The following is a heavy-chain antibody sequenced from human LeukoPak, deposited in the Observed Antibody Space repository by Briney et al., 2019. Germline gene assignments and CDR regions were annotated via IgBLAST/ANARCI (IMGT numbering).Heavy chain of an antibody. CDR2: INGGGSNT. D-gene: IGHD2-15*01. Sequence: GGSLRLSCAASGFTFSSYAMSWIRQAPGRGLDWVSTINGGGSNTFYADSVKGRFTISRDASKSTVSLQMNSLRAEDTAIYYCARGSSPDYWGQGTLVTVSS. V-gene: IGHV3-23*01. CDR3: ARGSSPDY. CDR1: GFTFSSYA. J-gene: IGHJ4*02.